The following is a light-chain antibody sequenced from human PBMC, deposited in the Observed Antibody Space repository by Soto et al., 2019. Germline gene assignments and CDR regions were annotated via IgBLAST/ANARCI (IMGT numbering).Light chain of an antibody. CDR2: GVT. CDR1: SSDIGNYYNY. CDR3: LSYTTSATYV. J-gene: IGLJ1*01. Sequence: QSALAQPASVSGSPGQSITISCTGTSSDIGNYYNYVSWYQQHPGKAPKVVIYGVTNRPSGVSSRFSGSKSGGTASLTISGLQAEDEADYYCLSYTTSATYVFGTGTKVT. V-gene: IGLV2-14*01.